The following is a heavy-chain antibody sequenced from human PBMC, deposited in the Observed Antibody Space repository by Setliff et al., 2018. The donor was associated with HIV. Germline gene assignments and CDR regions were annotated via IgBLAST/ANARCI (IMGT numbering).Heavy chain of an antibody. J-gene: IGHJ4*02. CDR2: MNPNSGRA. V-gene: IGHV1-2*02. Sequence: ASVKVSCKASADTFTNCLINWVRQAPGQGLEWLGWMNPNSGRAGSAQMFQGRVTVTRDTSINTAYMELSSLRYDDTAIYYCARSPDPYSGTTDYWGQGTLVTVSS. CDR3: ARSPDPYSGTTDY. D-gene: IGHD1-26*01. CDR1: ADTFTNCL.